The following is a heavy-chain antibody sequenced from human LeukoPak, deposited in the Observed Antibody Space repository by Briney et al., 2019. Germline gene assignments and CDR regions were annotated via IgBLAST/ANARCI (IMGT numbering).Heavy chain of an antibody. CDR1: GYTFTGYY. Sequence: ASVKVSCKASGYTFTGYYMHWVRQAPGQGLEWMGWINPNSGGTNYAQKFQGRVTMTRDTSISTAYMELSRLRSDDTAVYYCARSEVGAANPLDYWGQGTLVTVSS. J-gene: IGHJ4*02. CDR2: INPNSGGT. CDR3: ARSEVGAANPLDY. V-gene: IGHV1-2*02. D-gene: IGHD2-15*01.